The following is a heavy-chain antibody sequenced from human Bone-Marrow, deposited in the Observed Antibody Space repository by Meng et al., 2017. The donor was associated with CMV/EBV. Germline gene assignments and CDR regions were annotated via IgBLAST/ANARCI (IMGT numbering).Heavy chain of an antibody. CDR3: AAAAAEHDAFDI. V-gene: IGHV1-2*02. J-gene: IGHJ3*02. CDR2: INPNSGGT. CDR1: GYTFTGYY. D-gene: IGHD6-25*01. Sequence: ASVKVSCKASGYTFTGYYMHWVRQAPGQGLEWMGWINPNSGGTNYAQKFQGRVTITRDMSTSTAYMELSSLRSEDTAVYYCAAAAAEHDAFDIWGQGTMVTVSS.